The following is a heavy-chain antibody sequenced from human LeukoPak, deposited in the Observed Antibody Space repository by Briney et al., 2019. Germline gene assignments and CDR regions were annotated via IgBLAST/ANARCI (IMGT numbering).Heavy chain of an antibody. CDR2: IIPILGIA. V-gene: IGHV1-69*04. J-gene: IGHJ4*02. CDR3: ARDSFGYSGYDYVDY. CDR1: GGTFSSYA. Sequence: GASVKVSCKASGGTFSSYAISWVRQAPGQGLEWMGRIIPILGIANYAQKFQGRVTITADKSTSTAYMELSSLRSEDTAVYYCARDSFGYSGYDYVDYWGQGTLVTVSS. D-gene: IGHD5-12*01.